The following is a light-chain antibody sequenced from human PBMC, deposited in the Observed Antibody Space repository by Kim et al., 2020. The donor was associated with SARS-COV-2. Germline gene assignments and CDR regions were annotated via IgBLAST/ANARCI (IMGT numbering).Light chain of an antibody. CDR3: QQYGSAPLT. CDR1: QSVSGRY. CDR2: DAS. V-gene: IGKV3-20*01. J-gene: IGKJ4*01. Sequence: SPGERATLSCRASQSVSGRYFAWYQQKPGQAPRLLIYDASSRATGIPDRFTGSGSGTDFSLTISRLEPEDFALYYCQQYGSAPLTFGGGTKVDIK.